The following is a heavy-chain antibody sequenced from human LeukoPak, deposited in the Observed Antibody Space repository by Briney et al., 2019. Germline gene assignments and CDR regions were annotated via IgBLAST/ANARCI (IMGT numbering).Heavy chain of an antibody. V-gene: IGHV3-23*01. Sequence: PGGSLRLSCAASGFTFSSYAMSWVRQAPGKGLEWVSAISGSGGSTYYADSVKGRFTISRDNSKNALYLQMNSRRAEDTAVYYCAKDLRSMIVSPFDYWGQGTLVTVSS. CDR2: ISGSGGST. CDR1: GFTFSSYA. J-gene: IGHJ4*02. CDR3: AKDLRSMIVSPFDY. D-gene: IGHD3-22*01.